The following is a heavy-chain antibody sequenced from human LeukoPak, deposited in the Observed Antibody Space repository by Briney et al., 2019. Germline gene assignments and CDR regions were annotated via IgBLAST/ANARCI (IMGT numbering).Heavy chain of an antibody. CDR2: ISYSGKT. V-gene: IGHV4-30-4*01. CDR1: GGSISSGDYY. Sequence: SQTLSLTCTVSGGSISSGDYYWSWIRQPPGKGLEWIGYISYSGKTYYNPSLKSRVTISVDTSKNQFSLKLSSVTAADTAVYYCAGRDEYCSSGGFCDYWGQGTLVTVSS. D-gene: IGHD2-2*01. J-gene: IGHJ4*02. CDR3: AGRDEYCSSGGFCDY.